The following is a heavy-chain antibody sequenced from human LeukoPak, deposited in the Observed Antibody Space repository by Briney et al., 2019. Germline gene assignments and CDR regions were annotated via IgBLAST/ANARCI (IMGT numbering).Heavy chain of an antibody. V-gene: IGHV6-1*01. J-gene: IGHJ4*02. Sequence: SQTLSHTCAISGDSVSSNSAAWNWIRQSPSRGLEWVGRTYYRSKWYSDYAVSVKSRITINPDTSKNQFSLQLNSVTPEDTAVCYCTTRFLEYWGQGTLVTVSS. CDR1: GDSVSSNSAA. CDR3: TTRFLEY. CDR2: TYYRSKWYS. D-gene: IGHD3-10*01.